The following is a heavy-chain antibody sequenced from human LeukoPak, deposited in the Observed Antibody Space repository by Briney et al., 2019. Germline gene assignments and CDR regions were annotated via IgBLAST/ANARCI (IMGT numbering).Heavy chain of an antibody. CDR2: IYYSGST. V-gene: IGHV4-59*01. J-gene: IGHJ4*02. CDR1: GGSISSYY. D-gene: IGHD5-12*01. Sequence: SETLSLTCTVSGGSISSYYWSWIRQPPGKGLEWIGYIYYSGSTNYNPSLKSRVTISVDTSKNQFSLKLSSVTAADTAVYYCARRSGYSGYAAGNFDYWGQGTLVTVSS. CDR3: ARRSGYSGYAAGNFDY.